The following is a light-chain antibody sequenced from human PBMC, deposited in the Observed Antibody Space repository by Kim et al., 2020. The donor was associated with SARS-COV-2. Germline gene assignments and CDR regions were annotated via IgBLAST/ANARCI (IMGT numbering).Light chain of an antibody. V-gene: IGKV1-5*03. CDR3: QQYNSYSPLT. Sequence: DIQMTQSPSPLSASVGDRVTITCRASQSISTWLAWYQQKPGKAPKLLIYQASSLESGVPSRFSGSGSGTKFTLTISSLQPDDFATYYCQQYNSYSPLTVGGGTKGDIK. J-gene: IGKJ4*01. CDR2: QAS. CDR1: QSISTW.